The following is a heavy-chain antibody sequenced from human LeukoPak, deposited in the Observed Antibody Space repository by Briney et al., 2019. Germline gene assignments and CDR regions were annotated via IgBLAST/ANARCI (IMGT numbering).Heavy chain of an antibody. CDR1: GYTFTSXG. J-gene: IGHJ4*02. V-gene: IGHV1-18*01. CDR3: AREHRYSGSYYDY. Sequence: ASVKVSCKASGYTFTSXGISWVRQAPGQXXXXXGWISAYNGSTNYAQKLQGRVTMTTDTSTSTAYMELRSLRSDDTAVYYCAREHRYSGSYYDYWGQGTLVTVSS. CDR2: ISAYNGST. D-gene: IGHD1-26*01.